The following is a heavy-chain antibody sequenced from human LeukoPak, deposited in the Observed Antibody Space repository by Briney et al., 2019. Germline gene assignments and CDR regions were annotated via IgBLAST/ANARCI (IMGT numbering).Heavy chain of an antibody. Sequence: GGSLRLSCAASGFTFSRLAMTWVRQAPGKGLEWVSTISASGPYYADAVRGRFTISRDNSRNTLSLQMDSLRAEDTAVYYCARAFVVTPIEYFQHWGQGTLVTVSS. V-gene: IGHV3-23*01. CDR1: GFTFSRLA. D-gene: IGHD4-23*01. CDR2: ISASGP. CDR3: ARAFVVTPIEYFQH. J-gene: IGHJ1*01.